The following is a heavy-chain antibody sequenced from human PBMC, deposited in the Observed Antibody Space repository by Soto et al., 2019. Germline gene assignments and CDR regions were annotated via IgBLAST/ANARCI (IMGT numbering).Heavy chain of an antibody. CDR3: ARYLRTYYYGSGSEKNYYYYMDV. CDR2: IYYSGST. V-gene: IGHV4-31*03. J-gene: IGHJ6*03. Sequence: SETLSLTCTVSGGSISSGGYYWSWIRQHPGKGLEWIGYIYYSGSTYYNPSLKSRVTISVDTSKNQFSLKLSSVTAADTAVYYCARYLRTYYYGSGSEKNYYYYMDVWGKGTTVTVSS. CDR1: GGSISSGGYY. D-gene: IGHD3-10*01.